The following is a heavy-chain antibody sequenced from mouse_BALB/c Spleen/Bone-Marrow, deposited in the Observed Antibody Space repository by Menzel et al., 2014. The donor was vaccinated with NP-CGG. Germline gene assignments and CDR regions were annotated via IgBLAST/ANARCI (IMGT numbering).Heavy chain of an antibody. V-gene: IGHV1-7*01. CDR1: GYTFTSYW. Sequence: VKLQESGAELAKPGASVKMSCKASGYTFTSYWTHWVKQRPGQGLEWIGYINPSTGYTEYNQKFKDKATLTADKSSSTAYMQLSSLTSEDSAVYYCATLYYGNSYYYAMDYWGQGTSVTVSS. J-gene: IGHJ4*01. CDR3: ATLYYGNSYYYAMDY. D-gene: IGHD2-1*01. CDR2: INPSTGYT.